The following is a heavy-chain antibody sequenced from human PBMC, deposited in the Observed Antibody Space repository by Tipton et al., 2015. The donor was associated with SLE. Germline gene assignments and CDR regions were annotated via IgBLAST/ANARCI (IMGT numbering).Heavy chain of an antibody. CDR3: ARNIEQWPVRLDWYFDL. J-gene: IGHJ2*01. D-gene: IGHD6-19*01. CDR2: INHSGST. Sequence: TLSLTCAVYGGSFSGYYWSWIRQPPGKGLEWIGEINHSGSTNYNPSLKSRVTISVDTSKNQFSLQLNSVTPEDTAVYYCARNIEQWPVRLDWYFDLWGRGTLVIVSS. CDR1: GGSFSGYY. V-gene: IGHV4-34*01.